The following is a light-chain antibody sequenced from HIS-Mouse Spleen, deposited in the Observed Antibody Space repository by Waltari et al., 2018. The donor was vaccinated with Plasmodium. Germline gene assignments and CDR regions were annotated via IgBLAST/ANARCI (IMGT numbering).Light chain of an antibody. CDR1: QSVSSN. CDR2: GAS. V-gene: IGKV3-15*01. CDR3: QQYNNWSFT. J-gene: IGKJ3*01. Sequence: EIVITQFPATLSVSPGERAPPSCRASQSVSSNLAWYQQKPGQAPRLLIYGASTRATGIPARFSGSGSGTEFTLTISSLQSEDFAVYYCQQYNNWSFTFGPGTKVDIK.